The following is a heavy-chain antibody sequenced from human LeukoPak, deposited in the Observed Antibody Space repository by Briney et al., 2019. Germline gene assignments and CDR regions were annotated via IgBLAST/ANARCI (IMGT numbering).Heavy chain of an antibody. CDR3: AREYYYDSSGYYTYFDY. CDR1: GFTFSSYS. V-gene: IGHV3-21*01. CDR2: ISSSSSYI. Sequence: PGGSLRLSCAASGFTFSSYSMNWVRQAPGKGLEWVSSISSSSSYISYADSVKGRFTISRDNAKNSLYLQMNSLRAEDTAVYYCAREYYYDSSGYYTYFDYWGQGTLVTVSS. D-gene: IGHD3-22*01. J-gene: IGHJ4*02.